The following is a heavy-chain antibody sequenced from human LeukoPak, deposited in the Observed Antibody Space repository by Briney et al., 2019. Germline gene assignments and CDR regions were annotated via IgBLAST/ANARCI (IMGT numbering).Heavy chain of an antibody. D-gene: IGHD3-9*01. J-gene: IGHJ4*02. V-gene: IGHV1-18*01. CDR3: ARERGSLYYDILTGYYPFDY. Sequence: ASVRVSCKASGYTFTSYGISWVRQAPGQGLEWMGWISAYNGNTNYAQKLQGRVTVTTDTSTSTAYMELRSLRSDDTAVYYCARERGSLYYDILTGYYPFDYWGQGTLVTVSS. CDR1: GYTFTSYG. CDR2: ISAYNGNT.